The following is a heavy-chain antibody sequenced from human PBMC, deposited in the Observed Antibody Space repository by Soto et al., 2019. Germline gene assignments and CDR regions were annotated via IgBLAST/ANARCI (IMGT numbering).Heavy chain of an antibody. Sequence: SETLSLTCAVHGGSFSGYYWSWIRQPPGKGLEWIGEINHSGSTNYNPSLKSRVTISVDTSKNQFSLKLSSVTAADTAVYYCARVRYYDSSGYYASGLDYWGQGTLVTVS. CDR1: GGSFSGYY. CDR3: ARVRYYDSSGYYASGLDY. J-gene: IGHJ4*02. D-gene: IGHD3-22*01. CDR2: INHSGST. V-gene: IGHV4-34*01.